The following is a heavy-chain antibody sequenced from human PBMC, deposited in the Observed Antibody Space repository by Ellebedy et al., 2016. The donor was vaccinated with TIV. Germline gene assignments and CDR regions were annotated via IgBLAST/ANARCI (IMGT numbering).Heavy chain of an antibody. V-gene: IGHV3-30*18. CDR3: AKPSDPNPGYSASWATYFDY. CDR2: ISSDGSKK. D-gene: IGHD6-13*01. Sequence: GESLKISCTASGFTFRRFRMHWVRQALGKGLEWVGFISSDGSKKHYADSVEGRFTISRDNSQNTVFVQMNSLRVEDTAVYYCAKPSDPNPGYSASWATYFDYWGQGTLVTVSS. J-gene: IGHJ4*02. CDR1: GFTFRRFR.